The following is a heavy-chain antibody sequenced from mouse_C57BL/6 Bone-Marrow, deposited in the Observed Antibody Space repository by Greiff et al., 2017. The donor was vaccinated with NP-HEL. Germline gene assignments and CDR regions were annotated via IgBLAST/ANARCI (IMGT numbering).Heavy chain of an antibody. D-gene: IGHD1-1*01. J-gene: IGHJ2*01. V-gene: IGHV1-50*01. CDR3: ARGIYYGGSPHY. CDR2: IDPSDSYT. CDR1: GYTFTSYW. Sequence: QVQLKQPGAELVKPGASVKLSCKASGYTFTSYWMQWVKQRPGQGLEWIGEIDPSDSYTNYNQKFKGKATLTVDTSSSTAYMQLSSLTSEDSAVYYCARGIYYGGSPHYWGQGTTLTVSS.